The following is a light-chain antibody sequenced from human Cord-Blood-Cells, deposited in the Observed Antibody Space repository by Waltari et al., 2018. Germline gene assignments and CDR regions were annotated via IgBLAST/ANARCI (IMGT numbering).Light chain of an antibody. J-gene: IGKJ5*01. CDR1: QSVSSSY. V-gene: IGKV3-20*01. CDR3: QQYGSSPPIT. CDR2: GAS. Sequence: EIVLTQSPGTLCLSPAERATLSCRASQSVSSSYLAWYQQKPGQAPRLLIYGASSRATCIPDRFSGSGSGTDFTLTISRLEAEDFAVYYCQQYGSSPPITFGKGTRLEIK.